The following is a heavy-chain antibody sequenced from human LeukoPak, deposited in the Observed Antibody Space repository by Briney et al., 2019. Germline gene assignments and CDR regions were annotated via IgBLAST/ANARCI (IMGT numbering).Heavy chain of an antibody. CDR1: GFTFSSYG. V-gene: IGHV3-20*01. J-gene: IGHJ5*02. CDR3: AREITIFGVVNEGDWFDP. CDR2: INWNGGST. Sequence: PGGSLRLSCAASGFTFSSYGMSWVRQAPGKGLEWVSGINWNGGSTGYADSVKGRFTISRDNAKNSLYLQMNSLRAEDTALYHCAREITIFGVVNEGDWFDPWGQGTLVTVSS. D-gene: IGHD3-3*01.